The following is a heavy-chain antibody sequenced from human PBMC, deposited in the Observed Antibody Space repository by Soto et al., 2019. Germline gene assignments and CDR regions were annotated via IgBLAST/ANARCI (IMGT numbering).Heavy chain of an antibody. CDR2: IWYDGNKK. D-gene: IGHD5-18*01. J-gene: IGHJ4*02. CDR1: GFSFSSSG. Sequence: QVHLVESGGGVVQPGRSLRLSCAASGFSFSSSGMHWVRQAPGKGLEWVAVIWYDGNKKYYGDSVRGRFTISRDNSKNTLSLEMNSLRAEDTAVYYCRVDTTGLLDYWGQGTLVTVSS. CDR3: RVDTTGLLDY. V-gene: IGHV3-33*03.